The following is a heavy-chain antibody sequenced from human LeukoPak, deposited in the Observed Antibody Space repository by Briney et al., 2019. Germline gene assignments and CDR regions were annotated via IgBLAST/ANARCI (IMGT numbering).Heavy chain of an antibody. CDR2: ISWNSGSI. CDR1: GFTFSSYG. D-gene: IGHD3-10*01. J-gene: IGHJ4*02. Sequence: GGSLRLSCAASGFTFSSYGMHWVRQAPGKGLEWVSGISWNSGSIGYADSVKGRFTISRDNAKNSLYLQMNSLRAEDTALYYCAKAREMVRGVIITQPLDYWGQGTLVTVSS. V-gene: IGHV3-9*01. CDR3: AKAREMVRGVIITQPLDY.